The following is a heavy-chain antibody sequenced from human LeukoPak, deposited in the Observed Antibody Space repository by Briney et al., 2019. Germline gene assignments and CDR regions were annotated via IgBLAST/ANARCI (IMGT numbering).Heavy chain of an antibody. Sequence: ASVKVSCKASGYTFTSYGTSWVRQAPGQGLEWMGWISAYNGNTNYAQKLQGRVTMTTDTSTSTAYMELRSLRSDDTAVYYCARETHSGYLPNYYYYYYMDVWGKGTTVTVSS. J-gene: IGHJ6*03. CDR3: ARETHSGYLPNYYYYYYMDV. D-gene: IGHD5-12*01. CDR2: ISAYNGNT. CDR1: GYTFTSYG. V-gene: IGHV1-18*01.